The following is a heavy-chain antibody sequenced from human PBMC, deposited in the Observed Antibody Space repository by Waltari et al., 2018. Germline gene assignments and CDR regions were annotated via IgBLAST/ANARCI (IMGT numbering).Heavy chain of an antibody. D-gene: IGHD2-15*01. CDR3: AKQYPNKVVVAATILH. CDR2: ISGSGGST. Sequence: EVQLLESGGGLVQPGGSLRLSCAASGFTFSSYALSWVRQAPGKGLEWVSAISGSGGSTYYADSVKGRFTISRDNSKNTLYLQMNSLRAEDTAVYYCAKQYPNKVVVAATILHWGQGTLVTVSS. J-gene: IGHJ4*02. CDR1: GFTFSSYA. V-gene: IGHV3-23*01.